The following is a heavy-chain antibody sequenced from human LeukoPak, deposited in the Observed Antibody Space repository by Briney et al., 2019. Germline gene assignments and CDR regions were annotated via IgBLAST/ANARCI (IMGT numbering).Heavy chain of an antibody. V-gene: IGHV3-72*01. D-gene: IGHD3-22*01. CDR3: ATETKDSSAYYYFDY. Sequence: GGSLTLSCVASGSTFSDHYMDWVRQAPGKGLEWVARIRNRARGYTTDYAASVKGRFTISRDDSEGSLYLQMNSLQTEDTAVYYCATETKDSSAYYYFDYWGQGALVTVSS. J-gene: IGHJ4*02. CDR1: GSTFSDHY. CDR2: IRNRARGYTT.